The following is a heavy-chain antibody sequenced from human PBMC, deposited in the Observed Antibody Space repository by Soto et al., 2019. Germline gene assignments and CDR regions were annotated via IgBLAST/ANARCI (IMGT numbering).Heavy chain of an antibody. V-gene: IGHV4-59*08. J-gene: IGHJ6*02. CDR2: IDSNGGT. CDR1: DDSSSNYK. CDR3: VRQGFGRLHGLVDV. D-gene: IGHD3-10*01. Sequence: SETLSLTCTVSDDSSSNYKWSWIRQPPGRRLEWIGYIDSNGGTSYNPSLQSRVTISIDTSTKQFFLKLSSVSAADTAVYYCVRQGFGRLHGLVDVWGQGTTVTVSS.